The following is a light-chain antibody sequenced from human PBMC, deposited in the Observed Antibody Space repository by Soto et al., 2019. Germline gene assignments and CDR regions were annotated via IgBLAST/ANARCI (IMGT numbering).Light chain of an antibody. J-gene: IGLJ1*01. Sequence: QAVVTQPPSVSEAPGQRVTISCTGSSSNIGAGYEAHWYQQVPGTAPKLLIYENNNRPSGVPDRFSGSKPGTSASLAITGLQAEDEAEYYCQSYDSSLSGYVFGTGTKVTVL. CDR2: ENN. CDR3: QSYDSSLSGYV. V-gene: IGLV1-40*01. CDR1: SSNIGAGYE.